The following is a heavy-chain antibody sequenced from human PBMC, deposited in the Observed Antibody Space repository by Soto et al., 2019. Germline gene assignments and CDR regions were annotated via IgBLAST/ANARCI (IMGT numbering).Heavy chain of an antibody. CDR1: GGSISSSY. D-gene: IGHD6-13*01. Sequence: SETLSLTCTVSGGSISSSYWSWIRQPPGKGLEWIGYIYYSGSTNYNPSLKSRVTISVDTSKNQFSLKLSSVTAADTAVYYCARAPYGSTWYQFYYFDYWGQGTLVTVSS. V-gene: IGHV4-59*01. J-gene: IGHJ4*02. CDR3: ARAPYGSTWYQFYYFDY. CDR2: IYYSGST.